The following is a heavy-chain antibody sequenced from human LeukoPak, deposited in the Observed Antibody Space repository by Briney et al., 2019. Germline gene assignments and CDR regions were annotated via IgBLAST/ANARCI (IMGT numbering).Heavy chain of an antibody. Sequence: GGSLRLSCAASGFTFSSYTMNWVRQAPGKGLEWVSAISSSSSYIYYADSVKGRFTISRHNAKRSLYLQMDSLRAEDTAVYYCARDLGGYGDYGTNFDYWGQGTLVTVSS. CDR2: ISSSSSYI. V-gene: IGHV3-21*01. CDR3: ARDLGGYGDYGTNFDY. CDR1: GFTFSSYT. J-gene: IGHJ4*02. D-gene: IGHD4-17*01.